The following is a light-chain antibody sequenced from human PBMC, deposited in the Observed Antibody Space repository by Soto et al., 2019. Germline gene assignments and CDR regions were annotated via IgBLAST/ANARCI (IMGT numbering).Light chain of an antibody. CDR2: GAS. V-gene: IGKV3-15*01. CDR3: QRYNNWPLT. CDR1: QSVSSSY. Sequence: EIVLTQSPGTLSLSPGERATLSCRASQSVSSSYLAWYQQKPGQAPRLLIYGASTRAAIIPARFSGSRSGPEFTLTINSLQSEDFAIYYCQRYNNWPLTFGGGTKV. J-gene: IGKJ4*01.